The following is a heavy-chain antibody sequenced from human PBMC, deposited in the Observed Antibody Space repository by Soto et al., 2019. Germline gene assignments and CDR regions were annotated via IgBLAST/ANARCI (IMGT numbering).Heavy chain of an antibody. V-gene: IGHV1-2*04. D-gene: IGHD1-26*01. CDR2: INPNSGGT. Sequence: ASVKVSCKASGYTFTGYYMHWVRQAPGQGLEWMGWINPNSGGTNYAQKFQGWVTMTRDTSISTAYMELSRLRAEDTAVYYCVKGIGNYWALEYWGQGTLVTVSS. J-gene: IGHJ4*02. CDR3: VKGIGNYWALEY. CDR1: GYTFTGYY.